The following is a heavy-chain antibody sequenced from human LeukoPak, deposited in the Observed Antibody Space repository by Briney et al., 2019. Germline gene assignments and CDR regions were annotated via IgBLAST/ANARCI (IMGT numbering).Heavy chain of an antibody. CDR2: IYYSGNS. CDR3: ANYRSNWGSGWYFGL. Sequence: SETLSLTCTVSGDSVRNNYSWTWIRQPPGKGLEYIGHIYYSGNSYYNPSLRSRVTMSVDTSNNQFSLKLNSVTAADTAVYYCANYRSNWGSGWYFGLWGRGTLVTVPS. D-gene: IGHD7-27*01. V-gene: IGHV4-59*02. CDR1: GDSVRNNYS. J-gene: IGHJ2*01.